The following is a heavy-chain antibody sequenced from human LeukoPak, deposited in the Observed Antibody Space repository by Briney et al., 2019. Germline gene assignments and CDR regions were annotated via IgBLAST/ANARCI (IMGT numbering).Heavy chain of an antibody. CDR1: GFTFGNYW. Sequence: GGSLRLSCAASGFTFGNYWMAWVRQAPGKGLEWVASIKRDGSEKYYVDSMRGRFTISRDNADNSLYLQMNSLRAEDTAVYYCARVLGSGSYFGPLDVWGKGTTVTVSS. J-gene: IGHJ6*04. CDR3: ARVLGSGSYFGPLDV. D-gene: IGHD3-10*01. V-gene: IGHV3-7*01. CDR2: IKRDGSEK.